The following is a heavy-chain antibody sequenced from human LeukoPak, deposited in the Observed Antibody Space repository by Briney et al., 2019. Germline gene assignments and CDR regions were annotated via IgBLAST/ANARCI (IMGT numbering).Heavy chain of an antibody. Sequence: GGSLRLSCAASGFTFSSYAMIWVRQAPGKGLEWVSGISGSDGTTFYADSVKGRFTISRDNSKNTLYLQMNSLRAEDTAVYYCARLGWNGDYWGQGTLVTVSS. D-gene: IGHD1-1*01. CDR2: ISGSDGTT. J-gene: IGHJ4*02. V-gene: IGHV3-23*01. CDR1: GFTFSSYA. CDR3: ARLGWNGDY.